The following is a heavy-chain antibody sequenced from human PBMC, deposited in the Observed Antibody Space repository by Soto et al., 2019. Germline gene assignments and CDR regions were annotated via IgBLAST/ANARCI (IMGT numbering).Heavy chain of an antibody. CDR3: AKAFYSSDRGEVFDY. CDR1: GFTFSNYA. J-gene: IGHJ4*02. D-gene: IGHD6-19*01. V-gene: IGHV3-23*01. CDR2: IISGGNT. Sequence: LRLSCAASGFTFSNYAMSWVRQAPGKGLEWVSTIISGGNTYYADSVKGRFTISRDNSKNTLYLQMNSLRAEDTAVYYCAKAFYSSDRGEVFDYWGQGTLVTVSS.